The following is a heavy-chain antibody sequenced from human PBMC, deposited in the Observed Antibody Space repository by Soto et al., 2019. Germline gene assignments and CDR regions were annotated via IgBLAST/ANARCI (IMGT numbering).Heavy chain of an antibody. CDR3: ASGLAEGEGATYY. CDR1: GYTFTSYD. CDR2: MNPNNGNT. J-gene: IGHJ4*02. D-gene: IGHD1-26*01. Sequence: QAQLVQSGAEVKKPGASVRVSCRASGYTFTSYDINWVRQATGQGLEWMGWMNPNNGNTGYAQKFQGRVTMTRNTSKRTANMDQSSLRSEDTAVYYCASGLAEGEGATYYWGQGNLVTVSS. V-gene: IGHV1-8*01.